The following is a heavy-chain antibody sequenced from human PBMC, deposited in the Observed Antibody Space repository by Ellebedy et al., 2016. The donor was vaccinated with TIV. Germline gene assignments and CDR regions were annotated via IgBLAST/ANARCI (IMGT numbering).Heavy chain of an antibody. J-gene: IGHJ5*02. D-gene: IGHD4-17*01. Sequence: PGGSLRLSCVASGFRFSDYYMSWIRQAPGKGLEWISYMSKTDSRIYHADSVKGRFTISRDNAKSSLFLQMNSLRAEDTAVYYCAKSALFGDYVEDLWGQGTLVTVSS. CDR2: MSKTDSRI. CDR1: GFRFSDYY. V-gene: IGHV3-11*01. CDR3: AKSALFGDYVEDL.